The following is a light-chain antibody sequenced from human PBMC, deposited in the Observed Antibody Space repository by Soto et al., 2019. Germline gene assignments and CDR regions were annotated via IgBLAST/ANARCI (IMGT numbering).Light chain of an antibody. J-gene: IGKJ4*01. CDR1: QSVSSSY. V-gene: IGKV3-20*01. Sequence: ELVLTQSPGTLSLSPGERATLSCRARQSVSSSYLAWYQQKPGQAPRLLIYGASRRATGIPDRFSGSGSGTDFTLTISRLEPEDFAVYYCQQYGSSPTFGGGTKVEIK. CDR3: QQYGSSPT. CDR2: GAS.